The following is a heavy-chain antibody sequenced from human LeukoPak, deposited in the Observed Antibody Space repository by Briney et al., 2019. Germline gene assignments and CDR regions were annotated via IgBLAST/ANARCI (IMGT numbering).Heavy chain of an antibody. Sequence: ASVKVSCKASGYTFTSYGISWVRQAPGQGLEWMGRIIPIFGTANYAQKFQGRVTITTDESTSTAYMELSSLRSEDTAVYYCARDRPHTVTPFLGAFDIWGQGTMVTVSS. CDR3: ARDRPHTVTPFLGAFDI. D-gene: IGHD4-17*01. V-gene: IGHV1-69*05. J-gene: IGHJ3*02. CDR1: GYTFTSYG. CDR2: IIPIFGTA.